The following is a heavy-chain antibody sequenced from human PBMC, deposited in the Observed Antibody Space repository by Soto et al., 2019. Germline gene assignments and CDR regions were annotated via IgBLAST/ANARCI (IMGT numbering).Heavy chain of an antibody. J-gene: IGHJ5*02. CDR3: ARVYHDFWSGYQSWGNWFDP. D-gene: IGHD3-3*01. Sequence: PSETLSLTCTVSGGSISSGDYYWSWIRQPPGKGLEWIGYIYYSGSTYYNPSLKSRVTISVDTSKNQFSLKLSSVTAADTAVYYCARVYHDFWSGYQSWGNWFDPWGQGTLVTVSS. CDR1: GGSISSGDYY. V-gene: IGHV4-30-4*01. CDR2: IYYSGST.